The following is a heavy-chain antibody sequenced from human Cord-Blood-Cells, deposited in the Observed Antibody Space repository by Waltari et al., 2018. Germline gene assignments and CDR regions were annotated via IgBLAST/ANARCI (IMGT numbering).Heavy chain of an antibody. V-gene: IGHV3-53*01. CDR1: GFTVGSNY. D-gene: IGHD6-19*01. Sequence: EVQLVESGGGLIQPGGSLRLSCAASGFTVGSNYMSWVRPAPGKGLEWVSVIYSGGSTYYADSVKGRFTISRDNSKNTLYLQMNSLRAEDTAVYYCASISIAVAGEGLDYWGQGTLVTVSS. CDR2: IYSGGST. J-gene: IGHJ4*02. CDR3: ASISIAVAGEGLDY.